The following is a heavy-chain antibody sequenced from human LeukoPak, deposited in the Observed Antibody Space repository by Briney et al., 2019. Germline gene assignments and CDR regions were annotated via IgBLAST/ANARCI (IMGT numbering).Heavy chain of an antibody. D-gene: IGHD2-2*01. CDR1: GYTFTSYD. J-gene: IGHJ5*02. V-gene: IGHV1-8*01. Sequence: ASVKVSCKASGYTFTSYDINWVRQATGQGLEWMGWMNPNSGNTGYAQKFQGRVTMARNTSISTAYMELSSLRSEDTAVYYCARRGLRYCRSCSCPNWFDPWGQGTLVTVSS. CDR3: ARRGLRYCRSCSCPNWFDP. CDR2: MNPNSGNT.